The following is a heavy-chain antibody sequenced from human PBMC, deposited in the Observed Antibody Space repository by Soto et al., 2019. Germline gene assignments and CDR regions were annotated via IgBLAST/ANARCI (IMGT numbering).Heavy chain of an antibody. CDR1: GFIFRSYS. D-gene: IGHD1-26*01. CDR2: ISSSSSYI. J-gene: IGHJ3*02. Sequence: EVQLVESGGGLVKPGGSLRLSCAASGFIFRSYSINWVCQAPGKGLEWVSSISSSSSYIYYADSVKGRFTISRDNAKNSLYLQMSSLRAEDTAVYYCARAHVGAPGDIWGQGTMVTVSS. CDR3: ARAHVGAPGDI. V-gene: IGHV3-21*01.